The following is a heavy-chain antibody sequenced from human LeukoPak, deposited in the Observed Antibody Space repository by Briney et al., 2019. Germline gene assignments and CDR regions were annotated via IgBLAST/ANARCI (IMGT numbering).Heavy chain of an antibody. D-gene: IGHD3-9*01. CDR2: IYYSGST. V-gene: IGHV4-39*01. CDR1: GGSISSSSYY. Sequence: SETLSLTCTVSGGSISSSSYYWGWIRQPPGKGLEWIGSIYYSGSTYYNPSLKSRVTISVDTSKNQFSLKLSSVTAADTAVYYGANPRLNYYISPGNPPTTLDSGGQGPLVAASP. CDR3: ANPRLNYYISPGNPPTTLDS. J-gene: IGHJ4*02.